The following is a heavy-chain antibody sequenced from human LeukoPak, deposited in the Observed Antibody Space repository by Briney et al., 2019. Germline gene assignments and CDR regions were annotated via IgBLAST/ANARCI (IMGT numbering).Heavy chain of an antibody. D-gene: IGHD2-21*01. CDR1: GGTFSSYA. Sequence: SVKVSCKASGGTFSSYAISWVRQAPGQGLEWMGGIIPIFGTANYAQKFQGRVTITADESTSTAYMELSSLRSEDTAVYYCVRWVWYYYGMDVWGQGTTVTVSS. CDR3: VRWVWYYYGMDV. CDR2: IIPIFGTA. V-gene: IGHV1-69*01. J-gene: IGHJ6*02.